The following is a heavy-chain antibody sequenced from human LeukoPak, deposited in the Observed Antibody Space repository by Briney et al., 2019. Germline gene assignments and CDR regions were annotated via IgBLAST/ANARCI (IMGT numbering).Heavy chain of an antibody. V-gene: IGHV4-59*01. Sequence: SETLSLTCTVSGGSISSYYWSWIRQPPGKGLEWIGYIYYSGSTNYNPSLKSRVTISVDTSKNQFSLELSSVTAADTAVYYCAREVAARPYYFDYWGQGTLVTVSS. CDR1: GGSISSYY. J-gene: IGHJ4*02. CDR2: IYYSGST. D-gene: IGHD6-6*01. CDR3: AREVAARPYYFDY.